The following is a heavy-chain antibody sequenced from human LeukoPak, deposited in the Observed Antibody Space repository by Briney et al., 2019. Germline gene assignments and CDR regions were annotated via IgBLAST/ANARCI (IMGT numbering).Heavy chain of an antibody. J-gene: IGHJ4*02. CDR3: ARTMVRKLQFDY. CDR1: GGSISSYY. D-gene: IGHD3-10*01. CDR2: IYYSGST. V-gene: IGHV4-59*01. Sequence: PSETLSLTCTVSGGSISSYYWSWIRQPPGKGLEWIGYIYYSGSTNYNPSLKSRVTTSVDTSKNQFSLKLSSVTAADTAVYYCARTMVRKLQFDYWGQGTLVTVSS.